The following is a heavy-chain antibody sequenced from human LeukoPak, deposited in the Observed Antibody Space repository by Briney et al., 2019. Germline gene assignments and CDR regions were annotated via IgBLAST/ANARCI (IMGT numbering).Heavy chain of an antibody. D-gene: IGHD6-13*01. CDR1: GFTFGDYT. Sequence: GRSLRLSCTTSGFTFGDYTMSWFRQAPGKGLEWVGFIRTKAFGGTPEYAASVKGRFTISRDDCTSIAYLQMNSLKTEDTAVYYCSRGAAAGITGWFDPWGQGTLVTVSS. V-gene: IGHV3-49*03. J-gene: IGHJ5*02. CDR3: SRGAAAGITGWFDP. CDR2: IRTKAFGGTP.